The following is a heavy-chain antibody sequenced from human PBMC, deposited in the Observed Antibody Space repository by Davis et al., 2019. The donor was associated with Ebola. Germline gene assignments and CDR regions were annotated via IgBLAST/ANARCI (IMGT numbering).Heavy chain of an antibody. CDR3: TTLIDF. J-gene: IGHJ4*02. Sequence: PGGSLRLSCAASGFTFSSYAMSWVRQAPGKGLEWVGRIRAKSKSYATAYAESVKGRFTISRDDSKNTAYLQMNSLKIEDAAVYYCTTLIDFWGQGTLVTVSS. V-gene: IGHV3-73*01. CDR2: IRAKSKSYAT. CDR1: GFTFSSYA. D-gene: IGHD3-22*01.